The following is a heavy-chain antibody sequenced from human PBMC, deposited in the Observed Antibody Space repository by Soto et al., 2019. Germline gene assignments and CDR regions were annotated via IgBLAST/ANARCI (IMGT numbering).Heavy chain of an antibody. J-gene: IGHJ4*02. V-gene: IGHV4-34*01. Sequence: QVQLQQWGAGLLKPSETLSLTCTVNGGSLTGYYWSWIRQPPGKGLEWIGEVKDGGSTNYSPSLRGRVSISADTSKNHFSLRLNSVTAADTAVYFWAIGQEGIVATHWDQGALVTVSS. CDR1: GGSLTGYY. D-gene: IGHD5-12*01. CDR3: AIGQEGIVATH. CDR2: VKDGGST.